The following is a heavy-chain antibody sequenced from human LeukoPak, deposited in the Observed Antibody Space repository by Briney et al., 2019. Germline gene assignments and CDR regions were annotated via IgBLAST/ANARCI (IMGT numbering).Heavy chain of an antibody. J-gene: IGHJ4*02. D-gene: IGHD6-19*01. CDR1: GFTFSDYY. V-gene: IGHV3-23*01. CDR3: AKTPDSRIAVAGLVFDY. CDR2: ISGSGGST. Sequence: GGSLRLSCAASGFTFSDYYMSWVRQAPGKGLEWVSAISGSGGSTYYADSVKGRFTISRDNSKSTLYLQMNSLRAEDTAVYYCAKTPDSRIAVAGLVFDYWGQGTLVTVSS.